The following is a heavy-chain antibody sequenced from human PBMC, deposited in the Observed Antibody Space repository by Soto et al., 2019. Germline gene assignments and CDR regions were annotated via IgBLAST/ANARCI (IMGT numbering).Heavy chain of an antibody. D-gene: IGHD4-4*01. CDR2: IIPIFGTA. CDR1: GCTFSSYA. J-gene: IGHJ4*02. V-gene: IGHV1-69*13. CDR3: ARGTTVTTWFDY. Sequence: SVKVSFKASGCTFSSYAISWVRQAPGQGLEWMGGIIPIFGTANYAQKFQGRVTITADESTSTAYMELSSLRSEDTAVYYCARGTTVTTWFDYWGQGTLVTVSS.